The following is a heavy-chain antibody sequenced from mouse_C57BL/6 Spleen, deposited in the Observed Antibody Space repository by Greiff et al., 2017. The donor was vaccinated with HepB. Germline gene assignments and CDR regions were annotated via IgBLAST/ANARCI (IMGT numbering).Heavy chain of an antibody. D-gene: IGHD2-2*01. V-gene: IGHV5-12*01. CDR1: GFTFSDYY. Sequence: EVKVVESGGGLVQPGGSLKLSCAASGFTFSDYYMYWVRQTPEKRLEWVAYISNGGGSTYYPDTVKGRFTISRDNAKNTLYLQMSRLKSEDTAMYYCARGGIYYGFYFDYWGQGTTLTVSS. CDR3: ARGGIYYGFYFDY. CDR2: ISNGGGST. J-gene: IGHJ2*01.